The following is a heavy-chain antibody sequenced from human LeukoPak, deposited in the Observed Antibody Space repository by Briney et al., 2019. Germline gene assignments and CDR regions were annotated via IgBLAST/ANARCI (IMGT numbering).Heavy chain of an antibody. CDR1: GFTFDDYG. J-gene: IGHJ4*02. Sequence: GGSLRLSCAASGFTFDDYGMSWVRQAPGKGLEWVSGTNWNGGSTGYADSVKGRFTISRDNAKNSLYLQMNSLRAEDTALYYCARAEGNYYDSSTGDYWGQGTLVTVSS. D-gene: IGHD3-22*01. CDR2: TNWNGGST. CDR3: ARAEGNYYDSSTGDY. V-gene: IGHV3-20*04.